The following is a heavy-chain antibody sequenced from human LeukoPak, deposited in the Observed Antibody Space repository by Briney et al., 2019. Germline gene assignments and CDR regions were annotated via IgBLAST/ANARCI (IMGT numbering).Heavy chain of an antibody. Sequence: GGSLRLSCAASRFTFSSYEIHWVRQAPGKGLEWVSYISSSGSTIYYADSVKGRFTISRVNAKNSLYLQMNCLRAEDTAVYYCARESRSGYSHAFDIWGQGTMVTVSS. CDR2: ISSSGSTI. CDR3: ARESRSGYSHAFDI. V-gene: IGHV3-48*03. CDR1: RFTFSSYE. J-gene: IGHJ3*02. D-gene: IGHD3-3*01.